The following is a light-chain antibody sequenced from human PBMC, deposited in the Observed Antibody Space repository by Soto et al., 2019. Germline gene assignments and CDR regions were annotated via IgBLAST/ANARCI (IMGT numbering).Light chain of an antibody. V-gene: IGLV1-44*01. Sequence: QSVLTQPPSASGTPGQRVTISCSTSSSNLGDNTVNWYQHVPGTAPKLLIYSYDQRPSGVPDRFSGSKSGTSASLAISGLQFEDEADYYGAEEDASLDGYVFGTGTKVPV. CDR1: SSNLGDNT. J-gene: IGLJ1*01. CDR3: AEEDASLDGYV. CDR2: SYD.